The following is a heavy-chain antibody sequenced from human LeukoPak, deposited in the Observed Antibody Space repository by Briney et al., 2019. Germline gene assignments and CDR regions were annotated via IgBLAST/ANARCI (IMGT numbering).Heavy chain of an antibody. CDR2: IYYSGST. Sequence: SETLSLTCTVSGGSISSSSYYWGWIRQPPGKGLEWIGSIYYSGSTYYNPSLKSRVTISVDTSKNQFSLKLSSVTAADTAVYYCARIRFSGYASWGQGTLVTVSS. V-gene: IGHV4-39*01. D-gene: IGHD5-12*01. CDR1: GGSISSSSYY. J-gene: IGHJ5*02. CDR3: ARIRFSGYAS.